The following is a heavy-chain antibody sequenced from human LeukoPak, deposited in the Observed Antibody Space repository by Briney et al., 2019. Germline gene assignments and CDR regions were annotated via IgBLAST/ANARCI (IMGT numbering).Heavy chain of an antibody. Sequence: PGGSLRLSCTTSGFTFGDYGMSWFRQAPGKGLEWVSFIRSKTYSGATDYAASVKGRFTISRDDSKSIAYLQMNSLKIEDTAVYYCTRGGGSGSYYIGPGVYDLDHWGQGTLATVSS. V-gene: IGHV3-49*03. CDR3: TRGGGSGSYYIGPGVYDLDH. J-gene: IGHJ4*02. CDR2: IRSKTYSGAT. D-gene: IGHD3-10*01. CDR1: GFTFGDYG.